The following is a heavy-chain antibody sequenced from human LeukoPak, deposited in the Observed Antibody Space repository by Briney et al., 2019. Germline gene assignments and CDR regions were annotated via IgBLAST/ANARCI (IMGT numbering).Heavy chain of an antibody. CDR2: INHSGST. J-gene: IGHJ5*02. Sequence: SETLSLTCAVYGGSFSGYYWSWIRQPPGKGLEWTGEINHSGSTNYNPSLKSRVTISVDTSKNQFSLKLSSVTAADTAVYYCATSTDCSSTSCYNWFDPWGQGTLVTVSS. CDR1: GGSFSGYY. CDR3: ATSTDCSSTSCYNWFDP. V-gene: IGHV4-34*01. D-gene: IGHD2-2*01.